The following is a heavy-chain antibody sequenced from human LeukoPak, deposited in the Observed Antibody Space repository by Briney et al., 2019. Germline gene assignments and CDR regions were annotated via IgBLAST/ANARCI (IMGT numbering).Heavy chain of an antibody. CDR2: SYYSGST. J-gene: IGHJ3*02. V-gene: IGHV4-31*01. CDR1: VYSISSGGDY. D-gene: IGHD3-10*01. CDR3: ARSYGSGSYYNRNAFDI. Sequence: PSETLSLTCTVSVYSISSGGDYWRWIRRHPGKGLEWILYSYYSGSTYYNPSLKSHVTISVDTSKTQFTLKLSSVTAADTAVYYCARSYGSGSYYNRNAFDIWGQGTMVTVSS.